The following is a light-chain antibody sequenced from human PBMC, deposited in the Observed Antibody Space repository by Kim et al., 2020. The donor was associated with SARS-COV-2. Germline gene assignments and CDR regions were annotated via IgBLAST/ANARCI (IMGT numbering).Light chain of an antibody. Sequence: SLSQGERATLSCRASQSVTTYLAWYQQKPGQTPRLRIYAASSRATGIPDRFSGGGSGTDFTLTISRLEPEDFAVYYCQQYGSSPYTFGQGTKLEI. J-gene: IGKJ2*01. CDR1: QSVTTY. V-gene: IGKV3-20*01. CDR2: AAS. CDR3: QQYGSSPYT.